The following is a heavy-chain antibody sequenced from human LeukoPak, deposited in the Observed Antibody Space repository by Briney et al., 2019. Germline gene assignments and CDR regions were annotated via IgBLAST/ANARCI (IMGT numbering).Heavy chain of an antibody. D-gene: IGHD2-15*01. CDR3: ARGRGG. CDR1: GGSFSGYY. J-gene: IGHJ4*02. Sequence: AETLSLTCAVYGGSFSGYYWSWNRQPPGKGLEWIGEINHSGSTNYNPSLKSRVTISVDTSKNQFSLKLSSVTAADTAVYYCARGRGGWGQGTLVTVSS. V-gene: IGHV4-34*01. CDR2: INHSGST.